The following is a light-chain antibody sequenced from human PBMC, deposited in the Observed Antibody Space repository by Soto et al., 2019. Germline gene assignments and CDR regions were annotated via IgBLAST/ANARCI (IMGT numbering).Light chain of an antibody. CDR2: DAS. V-gene: IGKV1-5*01. Sequence: DIQMTQSPSTLSASVGDRVTITCRASQSISSWLAWYQQKPGKAPKLLIYDASSLESGVPSRFSGSGSDTEFTLTINNLQPDDLATYLCQQYNRYSLTFGGGTKVEIK. CDR1: QSISSW. CDR3: QQYNRYSLT. J-gene: IGKJ4*01.